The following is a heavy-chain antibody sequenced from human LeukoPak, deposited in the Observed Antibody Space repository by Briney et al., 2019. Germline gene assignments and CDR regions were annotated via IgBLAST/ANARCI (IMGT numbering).Heavy chain of an antibody. V-gene: IGHV3-66*02. J-gene: IGHJ4*02. CDR3: ARAEYYDFWSGYYPYYFDY. Sequence: GGSLRLSCAASGFTVSSNYMRWVRQAPGKGLEWVSVIYSGGSTYYADSVKGRFTISRDNSKNTLYLQMNSLRAEDTAVYYCARAEYYDFWSGYYPYYFDYGGQGTLVTVSS. CDR2: IYSGGST. D-gene: IGHD3-3*01. CDR1: GFTVSSNY.